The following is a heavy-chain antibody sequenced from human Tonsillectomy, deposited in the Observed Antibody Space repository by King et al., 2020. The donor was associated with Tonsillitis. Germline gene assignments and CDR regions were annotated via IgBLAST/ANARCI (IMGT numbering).Heavy chain of an antibody. D-gene: IGHD3-10*01. Sequence: QLQESGSGLVKPSQTLSLTCAVSGGSISSGGYSWSWIRQPPGKGLEWIGYIYHSGSTYYNPSLKSRVTISVDRSKNQFSLKLSSVTAADTAVYYCASMTRVRELGDWFDPWGQGTLVTVSS. CDR3: ASMTRVRELGDWFDP. CDR2: IYHSGST. CDR1: GGSISSGGYS. V-gene: IGHV4-30-2*01. J-gene: IGHJ5*02.